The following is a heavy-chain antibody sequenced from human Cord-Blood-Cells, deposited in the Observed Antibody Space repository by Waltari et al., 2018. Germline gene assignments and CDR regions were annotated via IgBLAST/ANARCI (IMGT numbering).Heavy chain of an antibody. CDR2: IYHSGST. CDR1: GYSISSGYY. CDR3: ARTDTYYYGSGSYYFDY. D-gene: IGHD3-10*01. V-gene: IGHV4-38-2*01. J-gene: IGHJ4*02. Sequence: VQLQESGPGLVKPSETLSLTCAVSGYSISSGYYWGWIRQPPGKGLEWIGSIYHSGSTYYNPSLKSRVTISVDTSKNQFSLKLSSVTAADTAVYYCARTDTYYYGSGSYYFDYWGQGTLVTVSS.